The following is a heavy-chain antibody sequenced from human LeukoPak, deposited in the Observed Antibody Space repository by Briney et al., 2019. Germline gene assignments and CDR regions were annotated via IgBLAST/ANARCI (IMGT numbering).Heavy chain of an antibody. Sequence: PGGSLRLSCEASGFTFSSHGMHWVRQAPGKGLEWVAVIWYDGSNKYYADSVKGRFTISRDNSKNTLYLQMNSLRAEDTAVYYCARVQAVGVLAGWFYPWGQGTLVTVSS. CDR1: GFTFSSHG. CDR2: IWYDGSNK. J-gene: IGHJ5*02. CDR3: ARVQAVGVLAGWFYP. D-gene: IGHD2-15*01. V-gene: IGHV3-33*01.